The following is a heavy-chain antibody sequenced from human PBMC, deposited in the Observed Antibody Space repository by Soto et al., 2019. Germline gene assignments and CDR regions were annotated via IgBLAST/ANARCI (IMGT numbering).Heavy chain of an antibody. J-gene: IGHJ3*02. CDR2: IYHSGST. CDR3: ATHPYGDYPHTHAFDI. V-gene: IGHV4-4*02. CDR1: SGSISSSNW. Sequence: QVQLQESGPGLVKPSGTLSLTCAVSSGSISSSNWWRWVRQPPGKGLEWIGEIYHSGSTNYNPSLTSRVTISVDKSQNQVSQKLSAVTAAATAVYYCATHPYGDYPHTHAFDIWGQGTMVTVSS. D-gene: IGHD4-17*01.